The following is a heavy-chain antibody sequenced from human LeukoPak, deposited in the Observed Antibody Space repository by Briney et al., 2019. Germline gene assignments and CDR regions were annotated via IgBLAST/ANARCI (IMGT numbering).Heavy chain of an antibody. J-gene: IGHJ4*02. V-gene: IGHV3-21*01. CDR1: GFTFSSYS. Sequence: GGSLRLSCAASGFTFSSYSMNWVRQAPGKGLEWVSSISSSSSYIYYADSVKGRFTISRDNAKNSLYLQMNSLRAEDTVVYYCARDGELCSSTSCYGGFDYWGQGTLVTVSS. D-gene: IGHD2-2*01. CDR2: ISSSSSYI. CDR3: ARDGELCSSTSCYGGFDY.